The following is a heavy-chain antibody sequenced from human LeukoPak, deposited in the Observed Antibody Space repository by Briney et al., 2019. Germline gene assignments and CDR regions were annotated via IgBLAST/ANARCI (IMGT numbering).Heavy chain of an antibody. CDR2: ISGSGGST. CDR3: AKLRSVAGTVWYFDY. V-gene: IGHV3-23*01. Sequence: GGSLRLSCAASGFTFSSYGMHWVRQAPGKGLEWVSGISGSGGSTYYADSVKGRFTISRDNSKNTLYLQMNSLRAEDTAVYYCAKLRSVAGTVWYFDYWGQGTLVTVSS. CDR1: GFTFSSYG. J-gene: IGHJ4*02. D-gene: IGHD6-19*01.